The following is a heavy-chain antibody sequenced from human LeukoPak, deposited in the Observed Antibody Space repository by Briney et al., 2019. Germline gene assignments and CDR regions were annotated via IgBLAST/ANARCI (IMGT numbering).Heavy chain of an antibody. J-gene: IGHJ3*02. D-gene: IGHD3-3*01. V-gene: IGHV1-18*01. Sequence: ASVKVSCKASGYTFTSYGISWVRQAPGRGLEWMGWISAYNGNTNYAQKLQGRVTMTTDTSTSTAYMELRSLRSDDTAVYYCASTTDKRYFGVVNTRGAFDIWGQGTMVTVSS. CDR2: ISAYNGNT. CDR3: ASTTDKRYFGVVNTRGAFDI. CDR1: GYTFTSYG.